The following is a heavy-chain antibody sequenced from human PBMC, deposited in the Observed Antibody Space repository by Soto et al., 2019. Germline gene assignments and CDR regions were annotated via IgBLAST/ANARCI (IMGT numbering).Heavy chain of an antibody. J-gene: IGHJ6*02. D-gene: IGHD3-16*01. CDR3: ARDTWGDGVDV. V-gene: IGHV4-34*01. CDR2: INHSGST. CDR1: GGSFSGYY. Sequence: TSETLSLTCAVYGGSFSGYYWSWIRQPPGKGLEWIGEINHSGSTNYNPSLKSRVTISVDTSKNQFSLQLNSVTPEDTAVYYCARDTWGDGVDVWGQGTAVTVSS.